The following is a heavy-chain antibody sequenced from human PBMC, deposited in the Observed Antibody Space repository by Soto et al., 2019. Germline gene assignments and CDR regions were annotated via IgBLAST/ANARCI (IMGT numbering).Heavy chain of an antibody. V-gene: IGHV3-15*01. CDR1: GFTFGDYG. D-gene: IGHD3-22*01. CDR2: VRSKNDGGTT. Sequence: PGGSLRLSCSTSGFTFGDYGMTWFRQAPGKGLEWVGRVRSKNDGGTTDFAAPAKGRFAISRDDSKNMVYLEMNSLQTEDTAIYYCTTDSYITSIIVRFDYWGHGTLVTVSS. CDR3: TTDSYITSIIVRFDY. J-gene: IGHJ4*01.